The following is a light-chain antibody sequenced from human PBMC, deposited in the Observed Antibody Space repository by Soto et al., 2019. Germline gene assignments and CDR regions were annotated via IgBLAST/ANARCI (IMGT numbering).Light chain of an antibody. CDR3: QQYDSYSPLT. J-gene: IGKJ4*01. CDR1: QSISKW. V-gene: IGKV1-5*01. CDR2: DAS. Sequence: DIQMTQSPSILSASVGDRVTITCRASQSISKWLAWYQQKPGTAPKLLIYDASNLESGVPSRFSGSGSGTEFTLTIRSLQPDDFATYYCQQYDSYSPLTFGGGTKVDIK.